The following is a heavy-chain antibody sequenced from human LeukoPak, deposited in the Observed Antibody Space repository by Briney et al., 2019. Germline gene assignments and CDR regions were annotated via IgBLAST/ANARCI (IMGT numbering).Heavy chain of an antibody. V-gene: IGHV3-30*03. CDR2: ISYYGSNK. Sequence: PGGSLRLSCAASGYTLSSYGMHGARQAPGKGLEGVAVISYYGSNKYYANSVKGRFTISRDNSKNTQYLQMNSLRAEDTAVYYCATASYGDYDLDYWGQGTLVTVSS. J-gene: IGHJ4*02. CDR3: ATASYGDYDLDY. D-gene: IGHD4-17*01. CDR1: GYTLSSYG.